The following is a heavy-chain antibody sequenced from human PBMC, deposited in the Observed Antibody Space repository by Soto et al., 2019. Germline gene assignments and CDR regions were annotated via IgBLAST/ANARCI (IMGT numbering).Heavy chain of an antibody. J-gene: IGHJ6*03. D-gene: IGHD3-10*01. CDR2: ISAYNGDT. Sequence: QVQLVQSGAEVKKPGASVKVSCKASGYTFTSHGISWVRQAPGQGLEWMGWISAYNGDTNYAQKLQGRVTVTTDTSTSTANMELRSLSSEDTAVYYCARLVRGSNIDYYHYMDVWGKGTKVTVSS. CDR3: ARLVRGSNIDYYHYMDV. CDR1: GYTFTSHG. V-gene: IGHV1-18*01.